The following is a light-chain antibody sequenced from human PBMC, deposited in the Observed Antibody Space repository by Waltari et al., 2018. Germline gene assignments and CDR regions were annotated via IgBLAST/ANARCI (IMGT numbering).Light chain of an antibody. J-gene: IGLJ2*01. CDR2: YDS. V-gene: IGLV3-21*01. CDR1: KVGSKS. CDR3: QVWDSGRDQVV. Sequence: SYELTQAPSVSVAPGQTATITCGGNKVGSKSVHWFQQKTDQAPVLVIYYDSDRPSGIPERFSGSNTGNTATLTISRVEAGDEADYYCQVWDSGRDQVVFGGGTKLAVL.